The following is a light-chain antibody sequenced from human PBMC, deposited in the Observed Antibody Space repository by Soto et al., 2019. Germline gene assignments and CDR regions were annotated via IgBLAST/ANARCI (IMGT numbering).Light chain of an antibody. V-gene: IGKV4-1*01. J-gene: IGKJ1*01. CDR2: WAS. CDR3: QQFYTTPT. CDR1: QSILHSPNNKDA. Sequence: DIVMTQSPDSLAVSLGERATINCKSSQSILHSPNNKDALTWYQQKPGQPPKLLINWASTRESGVPYRFSGAGSGTDFTLTISSLQPEDVAVYYCQQFYTTPTFGQGTRVEIK.